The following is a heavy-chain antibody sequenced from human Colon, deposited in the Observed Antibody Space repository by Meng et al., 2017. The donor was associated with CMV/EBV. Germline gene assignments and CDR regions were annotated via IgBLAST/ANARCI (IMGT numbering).Heavy chain of an antibody. CDR3: ARGPEPPNCSNSFHGLDV. CDR2: MKVDSGST. CDR1: GYTFTNYG. J-gene: IGHJ6*02. D-gene: IGHD4-11*01. V-gene: IGHV1-8*02. Sequence: ASVKVSCKASGYTFTNYGMNWVRQAPGQGLEWMGWMKVDSGSTVSALKFQGRLTITRNTSTSTVYMELSSLRSDDTAVYYCARGPEPPNCSNSFHGLDVWGQGTTVTVSS.